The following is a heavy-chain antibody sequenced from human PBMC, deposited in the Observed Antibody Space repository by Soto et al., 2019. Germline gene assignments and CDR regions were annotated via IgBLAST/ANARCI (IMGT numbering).Heavy chain of an antibody. CDR2: IIPIFGTA. CDR1: GGTFSSYA. J-gene: IGHJ6*02. D-gene: IGHD3-3*01. V-gene: IGHV1-69*13. Sequence: GASVKVSCKASGGTFSSYAISWVRQAPGQGLEWMGGIIPIFGTANYAQKFQGRVTITADESTSTAYMELSSLRSEDTAVYYCARIDYDFWSGYYRGYYGMDVWGQGTTVTVSS. CDR3: ARIDYDFWSGYYRGYYGMDV.